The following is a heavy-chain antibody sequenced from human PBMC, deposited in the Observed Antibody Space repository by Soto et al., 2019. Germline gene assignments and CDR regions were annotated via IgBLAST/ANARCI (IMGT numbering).Heavy chain of an antibody. J-gene: IGHJ4*02. V-gene: IGHV3-48*03. D-gene: IGHD2-2*01. Sequence: GGSLRLSCVASGFTFSSYEMNWVRQAPGKTLEWVSYISSAGDSSYYADSVKSRFTISRDNAKNSLYLQMNSLRVEDTAVYYCARVYCSTTTCHAQAFDSWGQGTLVTVSS. CDR2: ISSAGDSS. CDR1: GFTFSSYE. CDR3: ARVYCSTTTCHAQAFDS.